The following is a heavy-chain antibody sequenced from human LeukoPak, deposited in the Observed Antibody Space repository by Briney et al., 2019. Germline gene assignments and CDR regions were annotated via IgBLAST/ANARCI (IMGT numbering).Heavy chain of an antibody. D-gene: IGHD2-15*01. J-gene: IGHJ3*02. Sequence: PEASVKVSCKASGYTFTGYYMHGVRQAPGQGLEWMGWINPNSGGTNYAQKYQGRVTMTRVTSISTAYMQLCRLRSDDTDVYYCARWQLLNDAFDIWDQGTMVTVSS. CDR3: ARWQLLNDAFDI. CDR1: GYTFTGYY. CDR2: INPNSGGT. V-gene: IGHV1-2*02.